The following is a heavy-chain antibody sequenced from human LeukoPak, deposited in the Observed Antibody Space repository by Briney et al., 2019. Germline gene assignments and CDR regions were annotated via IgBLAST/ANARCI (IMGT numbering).Heavy chain of an antibody. V-gene: IGHV3-33*01. CDR3: ARVILVPAAIGAHGFDY. CDR1: GFILHNYR. D-gene: IGHD2-2*01. J-gene: IGHJ4*02. Sequence: GGALRLSCSASGFILHNYRKHWVRQAPGEGLEGVAVIWFDGSNKLYAVSVKGRFTISRDNSKNTLSLQMNSLRAEDTAVYYCARVILVPAAIGAHGFDYWGQGILVTVSS. CDR2: IWFDGSNK.